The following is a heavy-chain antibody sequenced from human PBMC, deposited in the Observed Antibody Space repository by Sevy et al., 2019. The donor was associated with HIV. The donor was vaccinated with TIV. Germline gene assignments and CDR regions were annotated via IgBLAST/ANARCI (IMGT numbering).Heavy chain of an antibody. J-gene: IGHJ3*02. CDR3: ARVLRTMIVVVTGDAFDI. V-gene: IGHV3-21*01. D-gene: IGHD3-22*01. Sequence: GGSLRLSCAASGFRFSSYEMNWVRQAPGKGLEWVASISSSSSYIYYADSVKGRFTISRDNAKNSLYLQMNSLRAEDTAVYYCARVLRTMIVVVTGDAFDIWGQGTMVTVPS. CDR1: GFRFSSYE. CDR2: ISSSSSYI.